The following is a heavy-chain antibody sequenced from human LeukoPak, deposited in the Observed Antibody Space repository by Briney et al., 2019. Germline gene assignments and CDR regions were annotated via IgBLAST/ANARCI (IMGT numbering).Heavy chain of an antibody. CDR1: GGSFSAYY. V-gene: IGHV4-59*10. CDR2: IYTSGST. D-gene: IGHD2-8*01. J-gene: IGHJ4*02. CDR3: ARGVYLGNGYYFDY. Sequence: PSETLSLTCAVYGGSFSAYYWNWIRQPPGKGLEWIGHIYTSGSTNYNSSLKSRVTMSVDTSKNQFSVKLNSVIAADTAMYYCARGVYLGNGYYFDYWGQGTLVTVSS.